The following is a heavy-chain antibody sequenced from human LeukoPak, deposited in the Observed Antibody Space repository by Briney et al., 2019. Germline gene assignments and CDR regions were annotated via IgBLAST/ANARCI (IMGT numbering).Heavy chain of an antibody. CDR1: GFTFSSNW. CDR3: ARDRLRFLA. J-gene: IGHJ5*02. Sequence: GGSLRLSCAASGFTFSSNWMTWVRQARGKGLEWVANIKPDGNEKYYVDSVKGRFTISRDNANNSLYLQMNSLRAEDTGVYYCARDRLRFLAWGQGTLVTVSS. D-gene: IGHD3-3*01. V-gene: IGHV3-7*01. CDR2: IKPDGNEK.